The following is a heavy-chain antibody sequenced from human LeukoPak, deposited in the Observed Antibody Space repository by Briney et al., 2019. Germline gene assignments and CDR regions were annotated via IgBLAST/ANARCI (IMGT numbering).Heavy chain of an antibody. CDR3: ARVLFSGGLMVYATDY. J-gene: IGHJ4*02. CDR2: ISVYNGNT. D-gene: IGHD2-8*01. Sequence: ASVKVSCKASGYTFTSYGISWVRQAPGQGPEWMGWISVYNGNTNYAQKLQGRVTMTTDTSTSTAYMELRSLRSDDTAVYYCARVLFSGGLMVYATDYWGQGTLVTVSS. CDR1: GYTFTSYG. V-gene: IGHV1-18*01.